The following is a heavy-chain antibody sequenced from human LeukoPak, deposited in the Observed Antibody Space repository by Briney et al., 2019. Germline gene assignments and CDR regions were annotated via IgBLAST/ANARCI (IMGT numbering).Heavy chain of an antibody. V-gene: IGHV3-23*01. D-gene: IGHD3-10*02. CDR1: GFTFISYA. CDR3: AKDEDARPMYFQD. Sequence: PGGSLRLSCAVSGFTFISYAMSWVRQAPGKGLEWVSAISGSGGSIYYADSVKGRFTVSRDNSKNTLYLQMNTLRAEDTAVYYCAKDEDARPMYFQDWGQGTLVTVSS. CDR2: ISGSGGSI. J-gene: IGHJ1*01.